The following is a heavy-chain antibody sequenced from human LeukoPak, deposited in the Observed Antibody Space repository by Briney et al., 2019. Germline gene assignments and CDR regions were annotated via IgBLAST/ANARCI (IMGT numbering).Heavy chain of an antibody. CDR3: ARDRAMIVVVTAAGVDY. V-gene: IGHV1-2*02. CDR2: INPNSGGT. J-gene: IGHJ4*02. Sequence: ASVKVSCKASGYTFTGYYMHWVRQAPGQGLEWMGWINPNSGGTNYAQKLQGRVTMTTDTSTSTAYMELRSLRSDDTAVYYCARDRAMIVVVTAAGVDYWGQGTLVTVSS. CDR1: GYTFTGYY. D-gene: IGHD3-22*01.